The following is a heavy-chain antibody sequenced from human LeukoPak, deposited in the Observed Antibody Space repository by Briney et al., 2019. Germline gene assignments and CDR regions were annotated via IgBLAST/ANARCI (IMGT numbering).Heavy chain of an antibody. CDR1: GFXFSSYS. J-gene: IGHJ4*02. CDR2: ISSSSSYI. D-gene: IGHD3-16*02. V-gene: IGHV3-21*01. CDR3: AREAGLSGVYYFDF. Sequence: GGSLRLSCAASGFXFSSYSMNWVRQAPGKGLGWVSSISSSSSYIYYADSVKGRFTISRDNAKNSLYLQMNSLRAEDTAVYYCAREAGLSGVYYFDFWGQGTLVTVSS.